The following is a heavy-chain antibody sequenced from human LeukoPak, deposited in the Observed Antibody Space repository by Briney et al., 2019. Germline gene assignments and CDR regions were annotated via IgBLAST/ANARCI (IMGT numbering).Heavy chain of an antibody. CDR1: GYTFTSNY. Sequence: GASVKVSCKAFGYTFTSNYMHWVRQAPGQGPEWMGVISPSGGSTTYAQKFQGRVTLTRDMSTSTDYLELSSLRAEDTAVYYCARDRGVYVWGSYRYHWFDPWGQGTLVTVSS. D-gene: IGHD3-16*02. CDR3: ARDRGVYVWGSYRYHWFDP. V-gene: IGHV1-46*01. J-gene: IGHJ5*02. CDR2: ISPSGGST.